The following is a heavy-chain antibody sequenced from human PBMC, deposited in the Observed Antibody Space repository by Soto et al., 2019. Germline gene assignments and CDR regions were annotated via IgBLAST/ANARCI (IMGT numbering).Heavy chain of an antibody. Sequence: ESGGGVVQPGRSLRLSCAASGFTFSSYAMHWVRQAPGKGLEWVAVISYDGSNKYYADSVKGRFTISRDNSKNTLYLQMNSLRAEDTAVYYCARGAYCGGDCYFSDYWGQGTLVTVSS. CDR3: ARGAYCGGDCYFSDY. J-gene: IGHJ4*02. V-gene: IGHV3-30-3*01. CDR2: ISYDGSNK. CDR1: GFTFSSYA. D-gene: IGHD2-21*02.